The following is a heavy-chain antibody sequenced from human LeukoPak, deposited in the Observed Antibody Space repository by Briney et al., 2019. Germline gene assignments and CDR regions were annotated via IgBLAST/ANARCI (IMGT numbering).Heavy chain of an antibody. CDR1: GGSISSSSHY. V-gene: IGHV4-39*07. Sequence: SETLSLTCTVSGGSISSSSHYWGWIRQPPGEGLEWIGTIYYTGATYYNPSLKSRVTISVDTSKNQFSLKLSSVTAADTAVYYCARAPSYFSSSSLYWYFDLWGRGTLVTVSS. D-gene: IGHD6-13*01. J-gene: IGHJ2*01. CDR3: ARAPSYFSSSSLYWYFDL. CDR2: IYYTGAT.